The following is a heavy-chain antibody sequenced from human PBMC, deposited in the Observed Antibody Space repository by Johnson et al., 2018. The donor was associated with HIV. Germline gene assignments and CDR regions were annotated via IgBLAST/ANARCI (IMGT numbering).Heavy chain of an antibody. CDR2: IKQDGSEK. J-gene: IGHJ3*01. Sequence: MLLVESGGGLVQPGGSLRLSRAASGFTFSTYWMSWVRQAPGKGLEWVANIKQDGSEKYYVDSVKGRFTISRDNTKNSLYLQMNNLRAEDTAAYYCASAIPGRSSLDGFDFWGQGTMVTVSS. D-gene: IGHD2-2*01. V-gene: IGHV3-7*01. CDR3: ASAIPGRSSLDGFDF. CDR1: GFTFSTYW.